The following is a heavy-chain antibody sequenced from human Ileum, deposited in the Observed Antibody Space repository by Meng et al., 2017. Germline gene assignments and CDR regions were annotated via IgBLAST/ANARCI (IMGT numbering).Heavy chain of an antibody. V-gene: IGHV4-61*01. D-gene: IGHD3-22*01. CDR1: GGSVNTGSYY. CDR3: ARGHYDKYFDS. Sequence: QVQLQGPDQGLVSPSETLSLTCTSSGGSVNTGSYYWSWISQPPGKGLEWIGYMYFSGSTKYNASLKSRVSISVDTSKKQFSLNLTSVTAADTAVYYCARGHYDKYFDSWGQGTLVTVSS. CDR2: MYFSGST. J-gene: IGHJ4*02.